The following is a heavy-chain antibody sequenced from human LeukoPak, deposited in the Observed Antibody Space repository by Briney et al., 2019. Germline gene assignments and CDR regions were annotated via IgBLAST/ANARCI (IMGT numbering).Heavy chain of an antibody. CDR2: ISSSGSTI. J-gene: IGHJ4*02. Sequence: PGGSLRLSCAASGVTFSDYYMSWIRQAPGKGLEWVSYISSSGSTIYYADSVKGRFTISRDNAKNSLYLQMNSLRAEDTAVYYCARDRHYYGSGSYYRGYYFDYWGQGTLVTVSS. D-gene: IGHD3-10*01. CDR1: GVTFSDYY. CDR3: ARDRHYYGSGSYYRGYYFDY. V-gene: IGHV3-11*01.